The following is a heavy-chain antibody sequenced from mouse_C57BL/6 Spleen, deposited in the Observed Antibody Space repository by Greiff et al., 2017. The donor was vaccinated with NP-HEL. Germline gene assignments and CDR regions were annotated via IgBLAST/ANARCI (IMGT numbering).Heavy chain of an antibody. CDR2: IRNKANGYTT. CDR1: GFTFTDYY. D-gene: IGHD1-1*01. J-gene: IGHJ2*01. Sequence: EVQVVESGGGLVQPGGSLSLSCAASGFTFTDYYMSWVRQPPGKALEWLGFIRNKANGYTTEYNASVKGRFTISRDNSQSILYLQMNALRAEDSATDYCARWDYYGSSYPYFDYWGQGTTLTVSS. V-gene: IGHV7-3*01. CDR3: ARWDYYGSSYPYFDY.